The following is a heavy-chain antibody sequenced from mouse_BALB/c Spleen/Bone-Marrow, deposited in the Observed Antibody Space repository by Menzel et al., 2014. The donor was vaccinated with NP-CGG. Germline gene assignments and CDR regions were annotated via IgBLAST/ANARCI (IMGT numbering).Heavy chain of an antibody. CDR2: IYYSGTI. Sequence: DVHLVESGPGLVKPSQTVSLTCTVTGNSITTGNYRWSWIRQFPGNKLEWIGYIYYSGTITYNPSLTSRTTITRDTSKNQFFLEMNSVTAEDTATYYCARGAMITTGYFDYWGQGTTLTVSS. CDR1: GNSITTGNYR. V-gene: IGHV3-5*02. D-gene: IGHD2-4*01. J-gene: IGHJ2*01. CDR3: ARGAMITTGYFDY.